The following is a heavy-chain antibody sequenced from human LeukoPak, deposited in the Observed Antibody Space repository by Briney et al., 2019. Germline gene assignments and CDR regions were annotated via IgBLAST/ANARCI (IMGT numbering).Heavy chain of an antibody. V-gene: IGHV3-30-3*01. D-gene: IGHD5-24*01. CDR1: GFTFSSYA. J-gene: IGHJ3*02. CDR3: AREGDPRDGYNLRADAFDI. Sequence: PGGSLRLSCAASGFTFSSYAMHWVRQAPGKGLEWVAVISYDGSNKYYADSVKGRFTISRDNSKNSLYLQMNSLRAEDTAVYYCAREGDPRDGYNLRADAFDIWGQGTMVTVSS. CDR2: ISYDGSNK.